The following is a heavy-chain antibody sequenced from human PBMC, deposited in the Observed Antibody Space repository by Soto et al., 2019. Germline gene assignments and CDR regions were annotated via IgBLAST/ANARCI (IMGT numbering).Heavy chain of an antibody. CDR3: AREGLGYCISTSCYWAGDYYGMDV. Sequence: GGSLRLSCAASGFTFSSYWMSWVRQAPGKGLEWVANIKQDGSEKYYVDSVKGRFTISRDNAKNSLYLQMNSLRAEDTAVYYCAREGLGYCISTSCYWAGDYYGMDVWGQGTTVTVSS. J-gene: IGHJ6*02. CDR1: GFTFSSYW. CDR2: IKQDGSEK. V-gene: IGHV3-7*01. D-gene: IGHD2-2*01.